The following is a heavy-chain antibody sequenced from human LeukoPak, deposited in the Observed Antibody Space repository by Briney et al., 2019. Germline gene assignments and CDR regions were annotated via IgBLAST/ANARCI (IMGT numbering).Heavy chain of an antibody. Sequence: SETLSLTCTVSGGSISSSSYYWGWIRQPPGKGLEWIGSIYYSGSTYYNPSLKSRVTISVDTSKNQFSLKLSSVTAADTAVYYCARQYSSSSFDYRGQGTLVTVSS. CDR3: ARQYSSSSFDY. CDR1: GGSISSSSYY. J-gene: IGHJ4*02. V-gene: IGHV4-39*01. CDR2: IYYSGST. D-gene: IGHD6-6*01.